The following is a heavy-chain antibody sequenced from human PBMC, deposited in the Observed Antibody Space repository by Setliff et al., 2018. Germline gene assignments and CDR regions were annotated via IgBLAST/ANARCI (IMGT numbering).Heavy chain of an antibody. J-gene: IGHJ2*01. V-gene: IGHV3-48*01. D-gene: IGHD2-15*01. Sequence: GESLTISCAASGFTFSSFDLSWVRQTPGKGLEWISTIRSNSPTLYYADSVQGRFTISRDNARNSLFLQMSSLRAEDTAVYYCARSLGIRGYSYFDLWGRGTLVTVSS. CDR2: IRSNSPTL. CDR3: ARSLGIRGYSYFDL. CDR1: GFTFSSFD.